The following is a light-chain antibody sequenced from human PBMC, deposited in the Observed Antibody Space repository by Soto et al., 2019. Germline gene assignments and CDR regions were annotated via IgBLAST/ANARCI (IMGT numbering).Light chain of an antibody. J-gene: IGLJ1*01. Sequence: SALTQPPSASGTPGQRLTISCSGSSSNIGSKTVNWYQQLPGTAPKLLIYSNYQRPSGVPDRFSGSKSGTSASLAISGLQSEDEADYYCSAWDDSLNGYVFGTGTKVTVL. CDR3: SAWDDSLNGYV. CDR2: SNY. V-gene: IGLV1-44*01. CDR1: SSNIGSKT.